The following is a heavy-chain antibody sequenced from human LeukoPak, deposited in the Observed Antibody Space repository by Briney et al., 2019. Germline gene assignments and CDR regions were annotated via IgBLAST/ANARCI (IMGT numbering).Heavy chain of an antibody. J-gene: IGHJ4*02. D-gene: IGHD5-24*01. Sequence: ASVKVSCKASGYTFTGYYMHWVRQAPGQGLEWMGWINPNSGGTNYAQKFQGRVTMTRDTSISTAYMELSRLRSDDTAVYYCARVARWLRWDFDYWGRGTLVTVSS. V-gene: IGHV1-2*02. CDR3: ARVARWLRWDFDY. CDR1: GYTFTGYY. CDR2: INPNSGGT.